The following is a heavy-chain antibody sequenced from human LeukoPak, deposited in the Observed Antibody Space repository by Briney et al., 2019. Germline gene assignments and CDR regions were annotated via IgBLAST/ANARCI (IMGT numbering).Heavy chain of an antibody. V-gene: IGHV3-53*01. Sequence: PGGSLRLSCAASGFTISTKYMSWVRQGPGKGLEWVSLIYRDGTTFYADSVEGRFTISRDNSKNTLYLQMNSLRGEDTAVYFCARESSGVDDFAFDIWGQGTMVTVPS. CDR1: GFTISTKY. J-gene: IGHJ3*02. CDR3: ARESSGVDDFAFDI. D-gene: IGHD3-3*01. CDR2: IYRDGTT.